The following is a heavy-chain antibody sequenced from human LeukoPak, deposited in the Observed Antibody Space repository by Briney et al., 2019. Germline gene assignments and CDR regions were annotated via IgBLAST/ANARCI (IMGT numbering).Heavy chain of an antibody. CDR1: GFTFSSYS. CDR3: AREDILTGYYY. V-gene: IGHV3-21*01. CDR2: ISSSSSYI. Sequence: GXLRLSXAASGFTFSSYSMNWVRQAPGKGLEWVSSISSSSSYIYYADSVKGGFTISRDNAKNSLYLQMNSLRAEDTAVYYCAREDILTGYYYWGQGTLVTXSS. J-gene: IGHJ4*02. D-gene: IGHD3-9*01.